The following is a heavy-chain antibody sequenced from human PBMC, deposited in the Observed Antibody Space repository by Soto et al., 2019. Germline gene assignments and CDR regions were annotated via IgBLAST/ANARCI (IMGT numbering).Heavy chain of an antibody. Sequence: QVQLVQSGAEVKKPGSSVKVSCKASGGTFSSYTIIWVRQAPGQGLEWMGRIIPILGIANYAQKVQGRVTITADKSTSTAYMELSSLRDEDTAVYYCAMEYCSSTSCYRDYWGQGTLVTVSS. V-gene: IGHV1-69*02. CDR2: IIPILGIA. D-gene: IGHD2-2*02. J-gene: IGHJ4*02. CDR1: GGTFSSYT. CDR3: AMEYCSSTSCYRDY.